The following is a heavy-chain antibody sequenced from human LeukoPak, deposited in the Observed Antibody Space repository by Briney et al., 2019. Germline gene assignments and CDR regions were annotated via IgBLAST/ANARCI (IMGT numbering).Heavy chain of an antibody. CDR2: IYYSGST. CDR1: GGSISSYY. V-gene: IGHV4-59*01. J-gene: IGHJ4*02. Sequence: SETLSLTCTVSGGSISSYYWSWIRQPPGKGLEWIGYIYYSGSTNYNPSLKSRVTISVDTSKNQFSLKLSSVTAADTAVYYCARGYNSGYYYDYWGQGTLVTVSS. CDR3: ARGYNSGYYYDY. D-gene: IGHD3-22*01.